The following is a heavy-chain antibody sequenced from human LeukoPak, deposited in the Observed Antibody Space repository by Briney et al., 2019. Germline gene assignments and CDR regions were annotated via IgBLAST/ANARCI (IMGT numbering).Heavy chain of an antibody. J-gene: IGHJ4*02. CDR1: GGSISSYY. CDR2: IYYSRTT. Sequence: ASETLSLTCTVSGGSISSYYWSWIRQPPEKGLEWIGYIYYSRTTNYNPSLKSRVTMSVDTSKNQFSLKLSSVTAADTAVYYCARRMVAATPGHYWGQGTLVTISS. CDR3: ARRMVAATPGHY. V-gene: IGHV4-59*08. D-gene: IGHD2-15*01.